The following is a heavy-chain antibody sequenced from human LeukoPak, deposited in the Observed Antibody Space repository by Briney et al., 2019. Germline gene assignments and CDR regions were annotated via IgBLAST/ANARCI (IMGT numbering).Heavy chain of an antibody. CDR1: GYTFTSYD. CDR2: MNPNSGHT. J-gene: IGHJ4*02. Sequence: ASVKVSCKASGYTFTSYDINWVRQATGQGLEWMGWMNPNSGHTGYAQKFQGRVTITRNTSTSTAYMELSSLRSEDTAVYYCARDPGGDYYFDYWGQGTLVTVSS. D-gene: IGHD4-17*01. V-gene: IGHV1-8*03. CDR3: ARDPGGDYYFDY.